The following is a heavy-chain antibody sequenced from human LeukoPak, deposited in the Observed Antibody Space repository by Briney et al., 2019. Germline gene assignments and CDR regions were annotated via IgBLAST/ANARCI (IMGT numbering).Heavy chain of an antibody. CDR2: ISSSDSFI. CDR1: GFTFSNYS. D-gene: IGHD6-19*01. J-gene: IGHJ4*02. CDR3: ARGSRQWPAPGY. V-gene: IGHV3-21*01. Sequence: GGSLRLSCAVSGFTFSNYSMTWVRQAPGKELEWVSSISSSDSFIYYADSIKGRFTISRDNAKNSLYLQMNSLRAEDTAVYYCARGSRQWPAPGYWGQGTLVTVSS.